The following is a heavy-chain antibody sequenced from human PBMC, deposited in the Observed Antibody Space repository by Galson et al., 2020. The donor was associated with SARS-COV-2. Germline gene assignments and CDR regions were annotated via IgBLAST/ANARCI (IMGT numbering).Heavy chain of an antibody. V-gene: IGHV1-24*01. J-gene: IGHJ5*02. Sequence: ASVKATCKVSGYTLTELSMHWVRQAPGKGLEWMGGFDPEDGETIYAQKFQGRVTMTEDTSTDTAYLELSSLRSEDTAVYYCATGPLSFGEFSYLFDPWGQGTLVTVSS. D-gene: IGHD3-10*01. CDR3: ATGPLSFGEFSYLFDP. CDR2: FDPEDGET. CDR1: GYTLTELS.